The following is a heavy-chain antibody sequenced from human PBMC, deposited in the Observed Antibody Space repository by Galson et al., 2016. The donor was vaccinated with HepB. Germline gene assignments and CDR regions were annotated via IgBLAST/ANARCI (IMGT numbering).Heavy chain of an antibody. Sequence: SLRLSCAASGFTFTNYWMHWVRQAPGKGLEWVSAISGSGGSTYYADSVKGRFTISRDNSKNTLYLQMNSLRVEDTAVYHCAKELGQWLAAARSWIDPWGQGTLVTVSS. V-gene: IGHV3-23*01. CDR1: GFTFTNYW. CDR2: ISGSGGST. D-gene: IGHD6-19*01. CDR3: AKELGQWLAAARSWIDP. J-gene: IGHJ5*02.